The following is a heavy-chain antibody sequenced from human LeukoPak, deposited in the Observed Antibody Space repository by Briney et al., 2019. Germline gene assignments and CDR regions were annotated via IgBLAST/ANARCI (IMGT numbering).Heavy chain of an antibody. CDR3: ARIEGSEYSSSPPWFDP. D-gene: IGHD6-6*01. J-gene: IGHJ5*02. CDR1: GGSISSGSYY. CDR2: IYTSGST. Sequence: SETLSLTCTVSGGSISSGSYYWSWIRQPAGKGLEWIGRIYTSGSTNYNPSLKSRVTISVDTSKNQFSLKLSSVTAADTAVYYCARIEGSEYSSSPPWFDPWGQGTLVTVSS. V-gene: IGHV4-61*02.